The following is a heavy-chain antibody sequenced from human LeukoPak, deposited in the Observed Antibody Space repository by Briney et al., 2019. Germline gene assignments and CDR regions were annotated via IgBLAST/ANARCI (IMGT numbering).Heavy chain of an antibody. CDR3: ARELSHYYDSSGYYTVRSMDV. Sequence: ASVKVSCKASGYTFTGYGISWVRQAPGQGLEWMGWISAYNGNTNYAQKLQGRVTMTTDTSTSTAYMELRSLRSDDTAVYYCARELSHYYDSSGYYTVRSMDVWGQGTTVTVSS. J-gene: IGHJ6*02. CDR2: ISAYNGNT. CDR1: GYTFTGYG. V-gene: IGHV1-18*01. D-gene: IGHD3-22*01.